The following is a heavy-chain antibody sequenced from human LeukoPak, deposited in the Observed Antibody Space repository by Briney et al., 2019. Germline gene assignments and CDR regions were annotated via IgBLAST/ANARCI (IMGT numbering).Heavy chain of an antibody. D-gene: IGHD3-10*01. J-gene: IGHJ4*02. CDR1: GFTFDDYA. V-gene: IGHV3-9*01. Sequence: GRSLRLSCAASGFTFDDYAMHWVRQAPGKGLEWVSGISWNSGSIGYADSVKGRFTISRDNAKNSLYLQMNSLTAEDTALYYXXXXXXXEFLYYFDYWGQGTLVTVSS. CDR2: ISWNSGSI. CDR3: XXXXXXEFLYYFDY.